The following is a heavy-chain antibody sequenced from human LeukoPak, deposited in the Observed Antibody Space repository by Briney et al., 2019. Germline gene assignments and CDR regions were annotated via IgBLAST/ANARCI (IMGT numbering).Heavy chain of an antibody. V-gene: IGHV3-23*01. CDR2: IGGTGDDT. CDR3: AKDEIPRNKVNDAFDI. CDR1: RFTFSDFA. J-gene: IGHJ3*02. D-gene: IGHD1/OR15-1a*01. Sequence: GGSLRLSCAASRFTFSDFAMSWVRQAPGKGLEWVSTIGGTGDDTYYADSVKGRFTISRDNSKSTLYLQMSSLRAEDTAVYYCAKDEIPRNKVNDAFDIWGQGTKVTVSS.